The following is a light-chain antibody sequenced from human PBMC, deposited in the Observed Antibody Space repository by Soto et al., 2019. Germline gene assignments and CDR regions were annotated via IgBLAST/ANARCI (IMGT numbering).Light chain of an antibody. V-gene: IGKV3-15*01. J-gene: IGKJ4*01. CDR1: QTVNNN. CDR3: QQYNNWPLT. Sequence: EIVMTQSPATLSVSPGERATLSCRASQTVNNNLAWYQQKPGQAPRLLIYGASARATGIPARFSGSGSGTVFTPTISSQQSEDFAVYYCQQYNNWPLTFGGGTKVEIK. CDR2: GAS.